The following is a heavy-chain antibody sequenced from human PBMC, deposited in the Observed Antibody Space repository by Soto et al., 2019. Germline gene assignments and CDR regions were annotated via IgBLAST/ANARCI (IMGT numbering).Heavy chain of an antibody. CDR2: ISYDGSNK. D-gene: IGHD3-9*01. CDR1: GFTFSSYG. V-gene: IGHV3-30*18. J-gene: IGHJ4*02. CDR3: AKEFYDILTETPEFDY. Sequence: QVQLVESGGGVVQPGRSLRLSCAASGFTFSSYGMHWVRQAPGKGLEWVAVISYDGSNKYYAESVKGRFTISRDNSKNTLYLQMNSLRAEDTAVYYCAKEFYDILTETPEFDYWGQGTLVTVSS.